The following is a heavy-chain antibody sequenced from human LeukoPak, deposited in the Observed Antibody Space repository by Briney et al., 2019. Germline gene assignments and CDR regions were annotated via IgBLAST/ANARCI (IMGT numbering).Heavy chain of an antibody. V-gene: IGHV1-69-2*01. J-gene: IGHJ5*02. D-gene: IGHD6-19*01. CDR3: ATVAVAGTPAKYNWFDP. CDR1: GYTFTDYY. CDR2: VDPEDGET. Sequence: ASVKVSCKVSGYTFTDYYMHWVQQAPGKGLEWMGLVDPEDGETMYAEKFQGRVTITADTSTDTAYMELSSLRSEDTAVYYCATVAVAGTPAKYNWFDPWGQGTLVTVSS.